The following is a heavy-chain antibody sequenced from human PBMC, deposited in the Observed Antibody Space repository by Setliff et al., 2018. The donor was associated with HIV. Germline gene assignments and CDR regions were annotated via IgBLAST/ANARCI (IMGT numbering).Heavy chain of an antibody. CDR1: NYTLINYG. V-gene: IGHV1-18*01. J-gene: IGHJ6*03. CDR2: IGSYSGYT. D-gene: IGHD3-22*01. Sequence: ASVKVSCKASNYTLINYGVSWVRQAPGQGLEWMGWIGSYSGYTIYVQKFQDRLTMTTDTSTTTASMELRSLRSDDTAVYYCARGRNYDSSGYGDYYYYMDVWGKGTTVTVSS. CDR3: ARGRNYDSSGYGDYYYYMDV.